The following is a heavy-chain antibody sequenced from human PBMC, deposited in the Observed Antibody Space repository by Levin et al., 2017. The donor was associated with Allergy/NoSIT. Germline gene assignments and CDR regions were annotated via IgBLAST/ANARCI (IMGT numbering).Heavy chain of an antibody. CDR3: ARTTVTTRYRTSFDY. Sequence: PAASVKVSCKASGGTFSSYTISWVRQAPGQGLEWMGRIIPILGIANYAQKFQGRVTITADKSTSTAYMELSSLRSEDTAVYYCARTTVTTRYRTSFDYWGQGTLVTVSS. D-gene: IGHD4-11*01. J-gene: IGHJ4*02. CDR1: GGTFSSYT. V-gene: IGHV1-69*02. CDR2: IIPILGIA.